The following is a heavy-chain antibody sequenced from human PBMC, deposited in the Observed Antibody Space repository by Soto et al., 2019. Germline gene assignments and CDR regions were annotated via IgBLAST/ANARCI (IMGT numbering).Heavy chain of an antibody. V-gene: IGHV4-31*03. J-gene: IGHJ4*02. CDR1: VDSISSGGYY. CDR3: ARVGDDTGIDY. D-gene: IGHD1-26*01. Sequence: SETLSLTCTFSVDSISSGGYYCSWIRQPPGKGLEWIGNIYYSGRTHYNPSLKSRVTISVDTSKNQFSLKLSSVTAADTAVYYCARVGDDTGIDYLGQGTLFIVSS. CDR2: IYYSGRT.